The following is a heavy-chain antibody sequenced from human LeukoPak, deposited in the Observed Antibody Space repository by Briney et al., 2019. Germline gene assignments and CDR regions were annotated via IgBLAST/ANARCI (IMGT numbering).Heavy chain of an antibody. CDR1: GGSISSYY. Sequence: PSETLSLTCTVSGGSISSYYWSWIRQPPGKGLEWIGYIYYSGSTNYNPSLKSRVTISVDTSKNQFSLKLSSVTAADTAVYYCARRRYDYVWGSYRFRDAFDIWGQGTMVTVSS. D-gene: IGHD3-16*02. CDR3: ARRRYDYVWGSYRFRDAFDI. V-gene: IGHV4-59*12. J-gene: IGHJ3*02. CDR2: IYYSGST.